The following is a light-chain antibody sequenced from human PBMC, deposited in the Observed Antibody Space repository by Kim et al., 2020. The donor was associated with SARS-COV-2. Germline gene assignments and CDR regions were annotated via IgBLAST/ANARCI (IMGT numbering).Light chain of an antibody. Sequence: GQSVTISCTGSSSNVGAYNYLSWYQHHPGTAPKLMIFDVNKRPSGVPDRFSGPKSGNTASLTISGLRAENERDYNCGSCAGDNTFVFGGGTKLTVL. V-gene: IGLV2-11*01. CDR3: GSCAGDNTFV. CDR2: DVN. J-gene: IGLJ3*02. CDR1: SSNVGAYNY.